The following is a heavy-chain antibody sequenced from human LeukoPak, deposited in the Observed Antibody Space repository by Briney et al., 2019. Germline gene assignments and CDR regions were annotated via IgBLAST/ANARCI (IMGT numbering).Heavy chain of an antibody. CDR1: GFTFSSYA. CDR2: ISGSGGST. CDR3: ATCVGCRFPGIAVAGATDAFDI. D-gene: IGHD6-19*01. J-gene: IGHJ3*02. V-gene: IGHV3-23*01. Sequence: GGSLRLSCAASGFTFSSYAMSWVRQAPGKGLEWASAISGSGGSTYYADSVKGRFTISRDNSKNTLYLQMNSLRAEDTAVYYCATCVGCRFPGIAVAGATDAFDIWGQGTMVTVSS.